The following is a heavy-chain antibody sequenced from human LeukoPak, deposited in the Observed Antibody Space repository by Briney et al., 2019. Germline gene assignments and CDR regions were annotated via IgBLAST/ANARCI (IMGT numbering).Heavy chain of an antibody. CDR1: GYTFTNCD. Sequence: ASVKVSCKASGYTFTNCDINWVRQAPGQGLEWMGGIIPIFGTANYAQKFQGRVTITTDESTSTAYMELSSLRSEDTAVYYCARVTVTTTIEHYWGQGTLVTVSS. V-gene: IGHV1-69*05. CDR3: ARVTVTTTIEHY. D-gene: IGHD4-17*01. CDR2: IIPIFGTA. J-gene: IGHJ4*02.